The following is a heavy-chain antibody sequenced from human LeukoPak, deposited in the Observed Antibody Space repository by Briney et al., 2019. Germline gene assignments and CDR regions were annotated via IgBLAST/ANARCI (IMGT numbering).Heavy chain of an antibody. D-gene: IGHD5-24*01. CDR3: ARTTIHYYMDV. J-gene: IGHJ6*03. CDR2: IYYSGST. CDR1: GGSISSSSYY. Sequence: SETLSLTCTVSGGSISSSSYYWGWIRQPPGKGLEWIGSIYYSGSTYYNPSLKSRVTISVDTSKNQFSLKLSSVTAADTAVYYCARTTIHYYMDVWGEGTTVTVSS. V-gene: IGHV4-39*01.